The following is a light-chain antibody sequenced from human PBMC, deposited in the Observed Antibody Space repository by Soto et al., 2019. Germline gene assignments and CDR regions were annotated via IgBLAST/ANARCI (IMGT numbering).Light chain of an antibody. Sequence: EIVLTQSPGTLSLSPGEGATLSCRASQSVSSTYFAWYQQKPGQAPRLLIYGASSRATGIPDRFSGSGSGTDFILTISRLEPEDFAVYYCQQYGSSPLTFGGGTKVEIK. J-gene: IGKJ4*01. CDR3: QQYGSSPLT. V-gene: IGKV3-20*01. CDR2: GAS. CDR1: QSVSSTY.